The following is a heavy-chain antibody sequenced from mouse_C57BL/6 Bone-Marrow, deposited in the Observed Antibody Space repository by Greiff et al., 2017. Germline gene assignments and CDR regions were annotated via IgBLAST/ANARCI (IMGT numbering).Heavy chain of an antibody. CDR3: ARSIYYDYEAWFAY. Sequence: QVQLQQPGAELVKPGASVKLSCKASGYTFTSYWMHWVKQRPGQGLEWIGMIHPNSGSTNYNEKFKSKATLTVDKSSSTAYMQLSSLTSEDSAVYYCARSIYYDYEAWFAYWGQGTLVTVSA. J-gene: IGHJ3*01. CDR2: IHPNSGST. V-gene: IGHV1-64*01. CDR1: GYTFTSYW. D-gene: IGHD2-4*01.